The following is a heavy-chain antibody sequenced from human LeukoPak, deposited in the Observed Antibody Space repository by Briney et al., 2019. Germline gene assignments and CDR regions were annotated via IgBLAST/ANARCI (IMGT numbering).Heavy chain of an antibody. J-gene: IGHJ4*02. CDR3: ARASVEHSIVAGDYFDY. V-gene: IGHV4-38-2*01. Sequence: PSETRSLTCAVSGYSINNAHYWAWIRQPPGKGLEWIGNISQSAIASYNPSLKSRVTISLDTSKTHFSLDLRSVTAADTAVYFCARASVEHSIVAGDYFDYWGQGTLVTVAS. CDR2: ISQSAIA. CDR1: GYSINNAHY. D-gene: IGHD2-15*01.